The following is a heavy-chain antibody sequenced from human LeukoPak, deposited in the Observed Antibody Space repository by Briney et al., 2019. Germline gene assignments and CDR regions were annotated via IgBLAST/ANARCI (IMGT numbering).Heavy chain of an antibody. CDR2: ISSSSSYI. D-gene: IGHD3-22*01. CDR3: ARNTMIVVTDAFDI. J-gene: IGHJ3*02. V-gene: IGHV3-21*01. Sequence: GGSLRLSCAASGFTFSSYTINWVRQAPGKGLEWVSSISSSSSYIYYADSVKGRFTISRDNAKNSLYLQMNSLRAEDTAVYYCARNTMIVVTDAFDIWGQGTMVTVSS. CDR1: GFTFSSYT.